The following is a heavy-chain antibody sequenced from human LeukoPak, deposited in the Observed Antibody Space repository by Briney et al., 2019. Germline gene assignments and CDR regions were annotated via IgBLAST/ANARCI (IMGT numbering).Heavy chain of an antibody. J-gene: IGHJ4*02. V-gene: IGHV3-30*18. CDR1: GFTFSSYG. D-gene: IGHD6-13*01. Sequence: GGSLRLSCAASGFTFSSYGMHWVRQAPGKGLEWVAVISYDGSNKYYADSVKGRFTISRDNSKNTLYLQMNSLRAEDTAVYYCAKDQSLRIAAAGPFDYWGQGTLVTVSS. CDR2: ISYDGSNK. CDR3: AKDQSLRIAAAGPFDY.